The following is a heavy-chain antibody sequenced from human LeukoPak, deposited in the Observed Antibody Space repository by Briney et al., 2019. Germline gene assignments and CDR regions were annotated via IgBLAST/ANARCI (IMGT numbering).Heavy chain of an antibody. V-gene: IGHV4-59*01. CDR1: GGSISSYY. D-gene: IGHD5-12*01. Sequence: SETLSLTCTVSGGSISSYYWSWIRQPPGKGLEWIGYIYYSGSTNYNPSLKSRVTISVDTSKNQFSLKLSSVSAADTAVYYCARGRGRGSGYETPHTYYFDYWGQGTLVTVSS. CDR2: IYYSGST. J-gene: IGHJ4*02. CDR3: ARGRGRGSGYETPHTYYFDY.